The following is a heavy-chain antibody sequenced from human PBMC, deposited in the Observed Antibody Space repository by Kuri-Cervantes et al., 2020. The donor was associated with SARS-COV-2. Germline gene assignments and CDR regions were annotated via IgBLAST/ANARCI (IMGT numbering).Heavy chain of an antibody. CDR2: IDPTDSYT. Sequence: GESLKISCKASGYTFTSYWISWVRQMPGRGLEWMGRIDPTDSYTNYSPSFQGHVTLSVDKSTTTAHLQWTSLQASDTAIYYCARHRADYHGSGCPIDYWGQGAPVTVSS. CDR1: GYTFTSYW. CDR3: ARHRADYHGSGCPIDY. V-gene: IGHV5-10-1*01. J-gene: IGHJ4*02. D-gene: IGHD3-10*01.